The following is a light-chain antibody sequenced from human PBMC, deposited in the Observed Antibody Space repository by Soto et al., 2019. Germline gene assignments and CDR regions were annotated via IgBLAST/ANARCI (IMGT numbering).Light chain of an antibody. CDR2: DDN. Sequence: QSVLTQPPSGSAAPGQKVTISCPGSSSNIGGNSVSWYQQLPGTAPKLLIYDDNKRPSGIPDRFSGSKSGTSATLGITGFQTGDEADYYCRSWDRSLSAYVFATATKVTVL. V-gene: IGLV1-51*01. CDR1: SSNIGGNS. J-gene: IGLJ1*01. CDR3: RSWDRSLSAYV.